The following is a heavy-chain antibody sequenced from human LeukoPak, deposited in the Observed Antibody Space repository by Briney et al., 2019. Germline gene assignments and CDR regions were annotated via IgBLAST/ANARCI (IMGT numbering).Heavy chain of an antibody. V-gene: IGHV3-53*01. CDR3: AREGIAAAFDY. Sequence: PGGSVRLSCAPSGFPDRSNYMIGVRQAPGKGLEWVSVIYSGGSKYYAESVKGRFTISRDNSKNTLYLQMNSLRAEETAVYYCAREGIAAAFDYWGQGTLVTVSS. D-gene: IGHD6-13*01. CDR2: IYSGGSK. CDR1: GFPDRSNY. J-gene: IGHJ4*02.